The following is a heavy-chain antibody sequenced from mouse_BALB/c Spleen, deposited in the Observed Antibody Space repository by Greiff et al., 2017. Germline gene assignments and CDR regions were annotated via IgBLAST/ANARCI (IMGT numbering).Heavy chain of an antibody. J-gene: IGHJ3*01. CDR2: IYPGSGST. Sequence: LQQPGSELVRPGASVKLSCKASGYTFTSHWMHWVKQRPGQGLEWIGNIYPGSGSTNYDEKFKSKATLTVDTSSSTAYMQLSSLTSEDSAVYYCTRTAWFAYWGQGTLVTVSA. CDR1: GYTFTSHW. CDR3: TRTAWFAY. V-gene: IGHV1S22*01.